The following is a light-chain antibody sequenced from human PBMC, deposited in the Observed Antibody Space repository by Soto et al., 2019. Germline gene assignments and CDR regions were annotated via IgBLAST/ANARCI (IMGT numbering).Light chain of an antibody. CDR2: AAS. J-gene: IGKJ2*01. CDR3: QQSYDTPLYT. CDR1: QSVSTY. V-gene: IGKV1-39*01. Sequence: DIQMTQSPSSLSASVGDRVTISCRASQSVSTYLNWYQQKPGNAPRLLIYAASFLQCEVPSRFSGSASGTYFTLSISSGQPEDCAAYYYQQSYDTPLYTFGQGTKVESK.